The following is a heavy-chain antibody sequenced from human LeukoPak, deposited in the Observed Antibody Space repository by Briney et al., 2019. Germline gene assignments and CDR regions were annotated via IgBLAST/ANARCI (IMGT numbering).Heavy chain of an antibody. D-gene: IGHD1-1*01. J-gene: IGHJ5*02. CDR3: ARGRSSQRPFDP. V-gene: IGHV1-69*04. CDR2: IIPILGIA. CDR1: GGTFSSYA. Sequence: ASVKVSCKASGGTFSSYAISWVRQAPGQGLEWMGRIIPILGIANYAQKLQGRVTMTTDTSTSTAYMELRSLRSDDTAVYYCARGRSSQRPFDPWGQGTLVTVSS.